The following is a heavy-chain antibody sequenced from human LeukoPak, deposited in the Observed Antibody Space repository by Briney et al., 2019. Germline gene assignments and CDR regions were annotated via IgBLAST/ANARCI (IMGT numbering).Heavy chain of an antibody. D-gene: IGHD6-13*01. CDR2: ISSSSSTI. CDR3: ARDSISSSFLD. CDR1: GFTVSSNY. Sequence: GGSLRLSCAASGFTVSSNYMSWVRQAPGKGLEWVSYISSSSSTIYYADSVKGRFTISRDNAKNSLYLQMNSLRAEDTAVYYCARDSISSSFLDWGQGTLVTVSS. V-gene: IGHV3-48*01. J-gene: IGHJ4*02.